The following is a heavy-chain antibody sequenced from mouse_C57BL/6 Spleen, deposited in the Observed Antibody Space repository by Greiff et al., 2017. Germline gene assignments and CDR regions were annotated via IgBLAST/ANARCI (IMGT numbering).Heavy chain of an antibody. J-gene: IGHJ3*01. CDR1: GYAFTNYL. Sequence: QVQLQQSGAELVRPGTSVKVSCKASGYAFTNYLIAWVKQRPGQGLEWIGVIYPGSGSTNYNEKFKSKATLTADKSSSTAYMQLSSQASEDSAVYCCARTDYSNCSFAYWGHGALVTVSA. V-gene: IGHV1-54*01. CDR3: ARTDYSNCSFAY. D-gene: IGHD2-5*01. CDR2: IYPGSGST.